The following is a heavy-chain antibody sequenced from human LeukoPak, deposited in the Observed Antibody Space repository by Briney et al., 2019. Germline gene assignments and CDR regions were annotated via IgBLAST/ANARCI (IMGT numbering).Heavy chain of an antibody. V-gene: IGHV4-34*01. J-gene: IGHJ6*03. Sequence: SETLSLTCAVYGGSFSGYYWSWIRQPPGKGLEWIGEINHSGSTNYNPSLKSRVTISVDTSKNQFSLKLSSVTAADTAVYYCARLLKYSSSFYYYYYYMDVWGKGTTVTVSS. CDR1: GGSFSGYY. D-gene: IGHD6-6*01. CDR2: INHSGST. CDR3: ARLLKYSSSFYYYYYYMDV.